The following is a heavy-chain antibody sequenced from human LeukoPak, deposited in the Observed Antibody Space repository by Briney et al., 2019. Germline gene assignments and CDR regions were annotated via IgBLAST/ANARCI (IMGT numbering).Heavy chain of an antibody. Sequence: PSETLSLTCSVSGGSINSDYWNWIRQPPGKGLEWIGYIYHSGSTNYNPSLKSRVTISIDKSKNQFSLKLISVTAADTAIYYCARVGGMTTINNDAFDIWGQGTMVTVSS. CDR1: GGSINSDY. CDR2: IYHSGST. D-gene: IGHD4-4*01. J-gene: IGHJ3*02. CDR3: ARVGGMTTINNDAFDI. V-gene: IGHV4-59*01.